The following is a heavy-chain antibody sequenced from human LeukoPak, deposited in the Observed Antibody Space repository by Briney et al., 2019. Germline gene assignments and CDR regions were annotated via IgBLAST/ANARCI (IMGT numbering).Heavy chain of an antibody. CDR3: ARIPIYYDSSGDFDY. V-gene: IGHV7-4-1*02. Sequence: ASVKVSCKASGYTFTSYAMNWVRQAPGQGLEWMGWINTNTGNPTYVQGFTGRFVFSLDTSVSTAYLQISSLKAEDTAVYYCARIPIYYDSSGDFDYWGQGTLVTVSS. D-gene: IGHD3-22*01. CDR2: INTNTGNP. J-gene: IGHJ4*02. CDR1: GYTFTSYA.